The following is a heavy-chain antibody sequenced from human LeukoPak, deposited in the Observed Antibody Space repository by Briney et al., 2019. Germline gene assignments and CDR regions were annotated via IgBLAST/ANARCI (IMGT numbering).Heavy chain of an antibody. CDR1: GSSISSSSYY. CDR2: IYYSGST. Sequence: PSAPLSLTCTVSGSSISSSSYYWGWIRQPPGKGLEWIGSIYYSGSTYYNPSLKCLSTISVDTSKNQFSLKLSSATAADTAVYYCARRSYDILTGYYPNWFDPWGQGTLVTVSS. CDR3: ARRSYDILTGYYPNWFDP. J-gene: IGHJ5*02. V-gene: IGHV4-39*01. D-gene: IGHD3-9*01.